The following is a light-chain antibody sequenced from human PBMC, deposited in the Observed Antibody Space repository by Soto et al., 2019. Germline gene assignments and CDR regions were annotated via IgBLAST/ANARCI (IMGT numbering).Light chain of an antibody. CDR1: QSIDTW. CDR2: DAS. Sequence: DIQMTQSPSTLSASVGDRVTITCRASQSIDTWLAWYQQKPKRVPKLLIYDASSLESGVPSRFSGSGSGTELTITISSLQPDDFATYYCQQYNSYLLTFGGGTKVDIK. J-gene: IGKJ4*01. V-gene: IGKV1-5*01. CDR3: QQYNSYLLT.